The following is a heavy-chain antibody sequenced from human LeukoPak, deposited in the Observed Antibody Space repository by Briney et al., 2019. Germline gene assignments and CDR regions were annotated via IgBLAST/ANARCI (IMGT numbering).Heavy chain of an antibody. CDR3: ARRGYDYGYLDY. D-gene: IGHD5-18*01. Sequence: PWRSLRLSCTASGFTFGDYAMSWVRQAPGRGLEWVGFIRSKAYGGTTEYGASVKVRFTISRDDSKSIAYLQMNSLKTEDTAVYYCARRGYDYGYLDYWGQGTLVTVSS. V-gene: IGHV3-49*04. J-gene: IGHJ4*02. CDR2: IRSKAYGGTT. CDR1: GFTFGDYA.